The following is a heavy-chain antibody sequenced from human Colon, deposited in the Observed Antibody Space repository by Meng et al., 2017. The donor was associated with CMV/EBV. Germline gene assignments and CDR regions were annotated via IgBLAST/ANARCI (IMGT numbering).Heavy chain of an antibody. J-gene: IGHJ4*02. CDR2: INHSGST. Sequence: QLKQWVHGLLKPSETLSLTAAVYGGSFSGYYWSWIRQPPGKGLEWIGEINHSGSTNYNPSLKSRVTISVDTSKNQFSLKLSSVTAADTAVYYCARGLYGSGRHQIDYWGQGTLVTVSS. D-gene: IGHD3-10*01. CDR1: GGSFSGYY. CDR3: ARGLYGSGRHQIDY. V-gene: IGHV4-34*01.